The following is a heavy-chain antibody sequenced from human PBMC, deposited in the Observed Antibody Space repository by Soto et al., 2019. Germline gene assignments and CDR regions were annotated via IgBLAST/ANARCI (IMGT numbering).Heavy chain of an antibody. CDR2: IYHSGST. V-gene: IGHV4-30-2*01. CDR1: GGSISSGGYS. J-gene: IGHJ5*02. Sequence: QLQLQESGSGLVKPSQTLSLTCAVSGGSISSGGYSWSWIRQPPGKGLEWIGYIYHSGSTNYNPSLKGRVTISVDKSKKNFSLKLRSVTAADTAVYYCARAKLNWFDPWGQGTLVTVSS. CDR3: ARAKLNWFDP. D-gene: IGHD1-1*01.